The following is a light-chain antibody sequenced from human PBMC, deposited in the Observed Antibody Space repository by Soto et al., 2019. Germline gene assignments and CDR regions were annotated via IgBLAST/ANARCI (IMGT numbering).Light chain of an antibody. CDR3: QQYYSSPPHT. V-gene: IGKV4-1*01. J-gene: IGKJ2*01. Sequence: DIVLTQSPDSLAVSLGERATIKCKSSQSVLYSSNNKNYLAWYQQKPGQPPKLLIYWASTRESGVPDRFSGSGSGTDFTLTISSLQAEDVAVYYCQQYYSSPPHTFGQGTKLEIK. CDR1: QSVLYSSNNKNY. CDR2: WAS.